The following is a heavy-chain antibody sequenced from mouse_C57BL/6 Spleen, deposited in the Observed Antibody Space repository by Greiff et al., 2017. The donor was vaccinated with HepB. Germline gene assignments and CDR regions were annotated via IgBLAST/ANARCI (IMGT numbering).Heavy chain of an antibody. Sequence: EVQLQQSGPELVKPGASVKIPCKASGYTFTDYNMDWVKQSHGKSLEWIGDINPNNGGTIYNQKFKGKATLTVDKSSSTAYMELRSLTSDDTAVYYCARSSYSNSYFDYWGQGTTLTVSS. CDR3: ARSSYSNSYFDY. V-gene: IGHV1-18*01. J-gene: IGHJ2*01. CDR1: GYTFTDYN. CDR2: INPNNGGT. D-gene: IGHD2-5*01.